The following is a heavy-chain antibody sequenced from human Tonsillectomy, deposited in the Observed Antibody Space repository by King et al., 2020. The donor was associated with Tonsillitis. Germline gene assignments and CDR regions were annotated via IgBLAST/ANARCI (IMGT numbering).Heavy chain of an antibody. CDR3: ARHRGSYPKAHNWFDP. V-gene: IGHV5-51*01. D-gene: IGHD1-26*01. CDR2: IYPGDSDT. CDR1: GYSFTSYW. Sequence: VQLVESGAEVKKPGESLKISCKGSGYSFTSYWIGWVRQMPGKGLEWMGIIYPGDSDTRYSPSFQGQVTISADKSISTAYLQWSSLKASDTAMYYFARHRGSYPKAHNWFDPWGQGTLVTVSS. J-gene: IGHJ5*02.